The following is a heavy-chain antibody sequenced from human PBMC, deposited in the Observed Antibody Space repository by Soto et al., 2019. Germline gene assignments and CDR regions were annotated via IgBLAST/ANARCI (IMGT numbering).Heavy chain of an antibody. D-gene: IGHD2-8*01. J-gene: IGHJ6*02. CDR1: GYTFTSYY. V-gene: IGHV1-46*01. CDR2: INPSGGST. Sequence: QVQLEQSGAEVKKPGASVKVSCKASGYTFTSYYMHWVRQAPGQGLEWMGIINPSGGSTSYAQKFQGRVTMTRDTSTSTVYMELSSLRSEDTALYYCARQARYCTNGVCSAYGMDVWGQGTTVTVSS. CDR3: ARQARYCTNGVCSAYGMDV.